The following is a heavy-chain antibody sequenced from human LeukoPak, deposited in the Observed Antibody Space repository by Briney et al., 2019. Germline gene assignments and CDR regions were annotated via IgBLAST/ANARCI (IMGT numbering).Heavy chain of an antibody. V-gene: IGHV3-7*05. Sequence: GGSLRLSCAASGFTFSSYWMSWVRQAPGKGLEWVANIKQDGSEKSYVDSVKGRFTISRDNAKNSLYLQMNSLRAEDTAVYYCARAHSRYSYGYAVYWGQGTLVTVSS. CDR3: ARAHSRYSYGYAVY. CDR1: GFTFSSYW. D-gene: IGHD5-18*01. CDR2: IKQDGSEK. J-gene: IGHJ4*02.